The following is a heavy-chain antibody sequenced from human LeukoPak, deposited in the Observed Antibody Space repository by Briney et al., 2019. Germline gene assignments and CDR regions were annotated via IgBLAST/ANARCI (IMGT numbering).Heavy chain of an antibody. D-gene: IGHD1-26*01. CDR2: ISTDGIKT. J-gene: IGHJ4*02. CDR3: ARGVLGDKSPGAY. CDR1: GFSFSNYW. V-gene: IGHV3-74*01. Sequence: GGSLRLSCAASGFSFSNYWMHWVRQTPGKGLVWLAHISTDGIKTTYADSVKGRSTISRDNTKNTLFLQMNSLRAEDTAVYYCARGVLGDKSPGAYWGQGTLVTVSS.